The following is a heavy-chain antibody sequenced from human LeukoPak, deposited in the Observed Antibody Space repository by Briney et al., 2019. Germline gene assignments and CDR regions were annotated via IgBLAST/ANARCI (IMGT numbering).Heavy chain of an antibody. CDR2: ISSSSSTI. Sequence: GGSLRLPCAASGFTFNSYNMNWVRQAPGKGLEWVSYISSSSSTIYYADSVKGRFTISTDSAKTSLFLQMNSLRDEDTAVYYCARAYSSSSGRDAFDSWGLGTLVTVSS. CDR1: GFTFNSYN. V-gene: IGHV3-48*02. CDR3: ARAYSSSSGRDAFDS. D-gene: IGHD6-6*01. J-gene: IGHJ3*02.